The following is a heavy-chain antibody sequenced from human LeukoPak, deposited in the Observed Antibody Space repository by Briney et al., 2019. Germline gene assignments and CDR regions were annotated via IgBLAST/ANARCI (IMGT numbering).Heavy chain of an antibody. CDR3: TATSYYDYVWGSYRPWVY. CDR2: IKSKTDGGTT. Sequence: PGGSLRLSCAASGFTFSDYEMNWVRQAPGKGLEWVGRIKSKTDGGTTDYAAPVKGRFTISRDDSKNTLYLQMNSLKTEDTAVYYCTATSYYDYVWGSYRPWVYWGQGTLVTVSS. J-gene: IGHJ4*02. V-gene: IGHV3-15*01. D-gene: IGHD3-16*02. CDR1: GFTFSDYE.